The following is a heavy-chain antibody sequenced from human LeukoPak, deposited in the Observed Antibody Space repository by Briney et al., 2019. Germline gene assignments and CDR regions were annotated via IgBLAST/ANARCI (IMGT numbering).Heavy chain of an antibody. CDR1: QITFSSYA. D-gene: IGHD2-2*01. CDR3: AKGLGGGYCSSTSCYPLDY. CDR2: TSGSGGSK. J-gene: IGHJ4*02. Sequence: GGSLRLSCTASQITFSSYAMSWVRQAPGKGLEWVSATSGSGGSKYCADSVKGRFTISRDNSKNTLYLQMNSLRAEDTAIYYCAKGLGGGYCSSTSCYPLDYWGQGALVTVSS. V-gene: IGHV3-23*01.